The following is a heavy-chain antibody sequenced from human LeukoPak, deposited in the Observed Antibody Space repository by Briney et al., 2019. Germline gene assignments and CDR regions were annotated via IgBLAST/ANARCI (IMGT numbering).Heavy chain of an antibody. Sequence: ASVKVSCKASGYTFTSYYMHWVRQAPGQGLEWMGRIIPILGIANYAQKFQGRVTITADKSTSTAYMELSSLRSEDTAVYYCARGGWSPYYYYGMDVWGQGTTVTVSS. D-gene: IGHD6-19*01. J-gene: IGHJ6*02. V-gene: IGHV1-69*04. CDR2: IIPILGIA. CDR3: ARGGWSPYYYYGMDV. CDR1: GYTFTSYY.